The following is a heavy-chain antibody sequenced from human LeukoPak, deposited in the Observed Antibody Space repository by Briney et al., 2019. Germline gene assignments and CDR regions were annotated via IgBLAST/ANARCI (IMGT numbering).Heavy chain of an antibody. Sequence: GGSLRLSCAASGFTFTTYVMHWVRQPPGKGLEWVTTVTSDGMDKYYADSVKGRFTISRDNSKNTLYLQMNSLRAEDTALYHCAKDPNGDYIGAFDMWGQGTMVTVSS. CDR2: VTSDGMDK. CDR3: AKDPNGDYIGAFDM. CDR1: GFTFTTYV. J-gene: IGHJ3*02. V-gene: IGHV3-30*18. D-gene: IGHD4-17*01.